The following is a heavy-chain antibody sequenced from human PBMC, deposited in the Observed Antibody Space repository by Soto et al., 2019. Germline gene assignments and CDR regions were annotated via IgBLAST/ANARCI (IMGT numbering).Heavy chain of an antibody. CDR3: ATVVVTVSTRAFEV. D-gene: IGHD2-2*01. CDR1: SGSFSGYY. V-gene: IGHV4-34*01. Sequence: QVQLQQWGAGLLKPSETLSLTCAVYSGSFSGYYWNWIRQSPGKGLEWIGEIYHSGSSNYNPALKTRYTMSVDTSKTGFSLMRTALPAEDPAAYYCATVVVTVSTRAFEVWGQGTMVAV. CDR2: IYHSGSS. J-gene: IGHJ3*01.